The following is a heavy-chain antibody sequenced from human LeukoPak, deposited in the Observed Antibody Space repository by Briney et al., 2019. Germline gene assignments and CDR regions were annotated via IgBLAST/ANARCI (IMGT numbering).Heavy chain of an antibody. J-gene: IGHJ4*02. CDR1: GGSISSSSYY. CDR2: IHYSGST. D-gene: IGHD6-13*01. Sequence: SETLSLTCTVSGGSISSSSYYWGWIRQPPGKGLEWIGSIHYSGSTYYNPSLKSRVTISVDTPKNQFSLKLSSVTAADTAVYYCARTRLAAAGKYYFDYWGQGTLVTVSS. CDR3: ARTRLAAAGKYYFDY. V-gene: IGHV4-39*07.